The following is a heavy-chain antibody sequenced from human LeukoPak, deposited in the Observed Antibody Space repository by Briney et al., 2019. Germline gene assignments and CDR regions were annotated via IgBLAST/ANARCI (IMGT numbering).Heavy chain of an antibody. CDR1: GYTLTSYG. CDR2: ISAYIGNT. J-gene: IGHJ1*01. V-gene: IGHV1-18*01. Sequence: GASVKVSCKASGYTLTSYGISWARLAPGQGLEGMGWISAYIGNTNHAQKLQGRVTMTTDTSKRTAYMELRSLRSDDTAVYYCARDHRIAAAGTPFRHWGQGTLVTVSS. D-gene: IGHD6-13*01. CDR3: ARDHRIAAAGTPFRH.